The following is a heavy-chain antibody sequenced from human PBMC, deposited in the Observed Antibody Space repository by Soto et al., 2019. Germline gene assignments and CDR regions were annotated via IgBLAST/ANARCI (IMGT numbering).Heavy chain of an antibody. CDR2: INHSGST. D-gene: IGHD5-18*01. CDR1: SGSISSSNY. V-gene: IGHV4-4*02. CDR3: ARGLIRGYSYDFDY. J-gene: IGHJ4*02. Sequence: PSETLSLTCAVSSGSISSSNYWSWIRQPPGKGPEWIGEINHSGSTNYNPSLKSRVTISVDTSKNQFSLKLSSVTAADTAVYYCARGLIRGYSYDFDYWGQGTLVTVSS.